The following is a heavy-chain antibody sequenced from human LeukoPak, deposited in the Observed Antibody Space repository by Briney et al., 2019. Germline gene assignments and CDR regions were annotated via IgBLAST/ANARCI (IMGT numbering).Heavy chain of an antibody. J-gene: IGHJ4*02. Sequence: GSSVKVSCKASGGTFNSYVFSWVRQAPGQGLEWMGGIIPKFGTTDYAQKFRDKVTITADESTNTAYMEMRSLTYEDTAVYYCARGTGYCSGYMCYQFELWGQGTLVTVSS. CDR3: ARGTGYCSGYMCYQFEL. D-gene: IGHD2-15*01. V-gene: IGHV1-69*01. CDR1: GGTFNSYV. CDR2: IIPKFGTT.